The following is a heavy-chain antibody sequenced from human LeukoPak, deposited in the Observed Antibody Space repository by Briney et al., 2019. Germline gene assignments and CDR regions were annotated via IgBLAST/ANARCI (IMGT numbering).Heavy chain of an antibody. CDR2: ISSSSSYI. V-gene: IGHV3-21*01. CDR1: GFTFSTYR. CDR3: ARDKDVYFDY. Sequence: GGSLRLSCAGTGFTFSTYRMNWVRQAPGKGLEWVSSISSSSSYIYYADSVKGRITISRDNAKNSRYLKMNSLRVEDTAVYYCARDKDVYFDYWGQGSLVTVSS. J-gene: IGHJ4*02.